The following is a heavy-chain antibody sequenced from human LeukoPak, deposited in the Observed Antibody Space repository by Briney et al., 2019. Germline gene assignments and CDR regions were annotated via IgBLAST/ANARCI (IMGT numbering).Heavy chain of an antibody. CDR2: IYYSGST. V-gene: IGHV4-59*01. CDR3: ARDGLRTYYYDSSGSRSAGGYYYMDV. J-gene: IGHJ6*03. CDR1: GGTISDYY. Sequence: SETLSLTCTVSGGTISDYYWSWIRQPPGKGLEWVGYIYYSGSTNYNPSLKSRVTISVDTSKNQFSLKLSSVTAADTAVYYCARDGLRTYYYDSSGSRSAGGYYYMDVWGKGTTVTVSS. D-gene: IGHD3-22*01.